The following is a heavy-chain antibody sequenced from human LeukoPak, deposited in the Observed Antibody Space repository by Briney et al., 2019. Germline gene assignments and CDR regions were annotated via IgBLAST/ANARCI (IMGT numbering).Heavy chain of an antibody. CDR2: IYYSGST. CDR1: GGSIRSSTYY. V-gene: IGHV4-39*07. CDR3: IRIPIFGVAVNYFDP. D-gene: IGHD3-3*01. J-gene: IGHJ5*02. Sequence: KPSETLSLTCAVSGGSIRSSTYYWGWIRQPPGKGLEWIGSIYYSGSTNYNPSLKSRLTISVDTSKNHFSLKLTPVTAADPAVYYCIRIPIFGVAVNYFDPWGQGTLVTVSS.